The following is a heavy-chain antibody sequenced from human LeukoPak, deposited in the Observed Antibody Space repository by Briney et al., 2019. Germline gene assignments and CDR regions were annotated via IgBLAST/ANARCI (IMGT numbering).Heavy chain of an antibody. J-gene: IGHJ4*02. Sequence: GGSLRLSCAASGFTFSSYSMNWVRQAPGKGLEWVSYISSSSSTVYYADSVKGRFTISRDNAKNSLYLQMNSLRAEDTAVYYCARDGSGYSYALWGQGTLVTVSS. V-gene: IGHV3-48*01. D-gene: IGHD5-18*01. CDR3: ARDGSGYSYAL. CDR1: GFTFSSYS. CDR2: ISSSSSTV.